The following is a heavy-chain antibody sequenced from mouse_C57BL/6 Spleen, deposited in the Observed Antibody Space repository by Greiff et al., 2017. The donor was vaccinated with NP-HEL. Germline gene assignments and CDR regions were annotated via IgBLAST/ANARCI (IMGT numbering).Heavy chain of an antibody. CDR1: GYTFTSYW. CDR3: AIFITTVYYFDY. V-gene: IGHV1-64*01. Sequence: QVQLQQPGAELVKPGASVKLSCKASGYTFTSYWMHWVKQRPGQGLEWIGMIHPNSGSTNYNEKFKSKATLTVDKSSSTAYMQLSSLTSEDSAVYYCAIFITTVYYFDYWGQGTTLTVSS. J-gene: IGHJ2*01. CDR2: IHPNSGST. D-gene: IGHD1-1*01.